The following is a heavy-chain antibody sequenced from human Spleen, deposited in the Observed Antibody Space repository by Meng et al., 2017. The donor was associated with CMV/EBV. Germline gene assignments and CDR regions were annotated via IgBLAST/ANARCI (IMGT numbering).Heavy chain of an antibody. Sequence: SGPTLVKPTQTLTLTCTFSGFSFITSGMRVSWIRQPPGKALEWLARIDWDDDEFYSTSLKTRLTISKDTSKNQVVLTMTNMDPVDTATYYCARGTEREYFDYWGQGTLVTVSS. CDR2: IDWDDDE. V-gene: IGHV2-70D*14. D-gene: IGHD2-8*02. CDR1: GFSFITSGMR. J-gene: IGHJ4*02. CDR3: ARGTEREYFDY.